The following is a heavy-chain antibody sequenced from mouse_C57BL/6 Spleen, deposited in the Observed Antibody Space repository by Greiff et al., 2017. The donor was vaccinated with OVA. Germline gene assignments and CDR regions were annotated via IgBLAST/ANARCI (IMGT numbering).Heavy chain of an antibody. V-gene: IGHV1-69*01. CDR2: IDPSDSYT. J-gene: IGHJ4*01. CDR1: GYTFTSYW. D-gene: IGHD1-1*01. CDR3: ARTLLREAMDY. Sequence: QVQLQQPGAELVMPGASVKLSCKASGYTFTSYWMHWVKQRPGQGLEWIGEIDPSDSYTNYNQKFTGKSTLTVDKASRTAYMQLSSLTSEDSAVYVCARTLLREAMDYWGQGTSVTVSS.